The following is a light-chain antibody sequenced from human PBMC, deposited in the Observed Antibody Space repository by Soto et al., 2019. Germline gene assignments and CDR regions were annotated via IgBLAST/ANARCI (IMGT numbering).Light chain of an antibody. J-gene: IGKJ2*01. Sequence: EIVLTQSPATLSLSPGERATLSCRASQRVSTYLAWYQQKPGQAPRLLIYDASTRATGIPAKFSGSGSGTDVTLTISSLQPEDFAAYYCQQRSNCHMYTFGQGTKLEIK. CDR2: DAS. V-gene: IGKV3-11*01. CDR1: QRVSTY. CDR3: QQRSNCHMYT.